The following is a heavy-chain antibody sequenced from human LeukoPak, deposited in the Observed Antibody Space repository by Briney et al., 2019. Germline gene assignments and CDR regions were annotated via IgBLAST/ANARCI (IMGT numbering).Heavy chain of an antibody. Sequence: ASVKVSCKASGYTFTSYDINWVRQATGQGLEWMGWMNPNSGNTGYAQKFQGRVTITRNTSISTAYMELSSLRSEDTAVYYCARGRSSSWYRVDYWGQGTLVTVSS. CDR3: ARGRSSSWYRVDY. CDR2: MNPNSGNT. J-gene: IGHJ4*02. V-gene: IGHV1-8*03. D-gene: IGHD6-13*01. CDR1: GYTFTSYD.